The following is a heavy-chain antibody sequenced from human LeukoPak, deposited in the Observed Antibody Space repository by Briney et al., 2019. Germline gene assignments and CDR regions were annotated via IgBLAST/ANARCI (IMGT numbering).Heavy chain of an antibody. CDR3: AREMDYVWGSYDH. CDR1: GGSISTHN. CDR2: IQTNGNT. J-gene: IGHJ4*02. D-gene: IGHD3-16*01. Sequence: SETLSLTCTVSGGSISTHNWSWIRQPAGQGLEWIGRIQTNGNTIYNPSLKSRVTMSVDTSKNQFSLKLSFVTAADTAVYFCAREMDYVWGSYDHWGQGTLVAVSS. V-gene: IGHV4-4*07.